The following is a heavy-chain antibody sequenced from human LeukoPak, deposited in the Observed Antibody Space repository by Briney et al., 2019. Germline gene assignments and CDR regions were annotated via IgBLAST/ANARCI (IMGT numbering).Heavy chain of an antibody. CDR3: AKPKMVTDYYYYMDV. V-gene: IGHV3-23*01. CDR2: ISGSGGST. CDR1: GFTFSSHA. D-gene: IGHD5-18*01. Sequence: GGSLRLSCAASGFTFSSHAMSWVRQAPGKGLEWVSAISGSGGSTYYADSVKGRFTISRDNSKNTLYLQMNSLRAEDTAVYYCAKPKMVTDYYYYMDVWGKGTTVTVSS. J-gene: IGHJ6*03.